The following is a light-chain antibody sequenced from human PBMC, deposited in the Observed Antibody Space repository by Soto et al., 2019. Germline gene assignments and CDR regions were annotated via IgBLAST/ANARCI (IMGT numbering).Light chain of an antibody. Sequence: QSALTQPPSVSAAPGQKVTISCSGSSSYVSWFQQVPGTAPKLVIHDTVKRPSGIPDRFSGSKSGSSATLDITGLQAGDEADYYCATWDRSLSAVIFGGGTKVTVL. CDR2: DTV. J-gene: IGLJ2*01. V-gene: IGLV1-51*01. CDR3: ATWDRSLSAVI. CDR1: SSY.